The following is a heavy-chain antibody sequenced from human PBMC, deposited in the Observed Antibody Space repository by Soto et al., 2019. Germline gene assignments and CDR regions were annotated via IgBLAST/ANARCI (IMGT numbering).Heavy chain of an antibody. D-gene: IGHD2-21*02. V-gene: IGHV1-3*01. CDR3: ARSIVVVTALDY. CDR2: INVGNGDT. J-gene: IGHJ4*02. Sequence: ASVKVSCKASGYTFTSWPMHWVRQAPGQRLEWMGWINVGNGDTKYSQKFQGRVTITRDTSASTAYMELSSLRSEDTAVYYCARSIVVVTALDYWGQGTLVTVSS. CDR1: GYTFTSWP.